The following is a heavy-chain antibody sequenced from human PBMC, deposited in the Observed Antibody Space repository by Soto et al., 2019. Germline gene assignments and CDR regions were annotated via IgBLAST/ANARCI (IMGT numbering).Heavy chain of an antibody. J-gene: IGHJ4*01. CDR3: TTYEYISGSDSYRWAN. Sequence: GSLRLSWAASGFPFTNAWMSWVRQVPGKGLEWIARVLSKADGGETDYAAPGKDRFTISIDDARNTLHLQMHSLRTENTAVYYCTTYEYISGSDSYRWANWGQGALVTVSS. CDR2: VLSKADGGET. D-gene: IGHD3-16*02. V-gene: IGHV3-15*01. CDR1: GFPFTNAW.